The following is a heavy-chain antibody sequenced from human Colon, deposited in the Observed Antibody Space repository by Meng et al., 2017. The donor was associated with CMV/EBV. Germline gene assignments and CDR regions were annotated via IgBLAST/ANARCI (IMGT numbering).Heavy chain of an antibody. CDR3: GRNRVDY. Sequence: GESLKISCAACGFTFSNYWMTWVRQAPGKGLEWVANIKQDGSEKFYVDSVKGRFTISRDYAKNSLYLQMNSLRGDDTAVYYCGRNRVDYWGQGTLVTVSS. V-gene: IGHV3-7*01. J-gene: IGHJ4*02. D-gene: IGHD3-10*01. CDR2: IKQDGSEK. CDR1: GFTFSNYW.